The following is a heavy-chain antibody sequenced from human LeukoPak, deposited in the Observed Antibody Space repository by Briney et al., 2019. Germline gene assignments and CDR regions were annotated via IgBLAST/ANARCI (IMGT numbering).Heavy chain of an antibody. CDR1: GYTLTELS. CDR2: LDPEDGET. Sequence: ASVKVSCKVSGYTLTELSMHWVRQAPGKGLEWMGGLDPEDGETIYAQKFQGRVTMTEDTSTDTAYMELSSLRSEDTAVYYCATSKVYDSSGSRTEYFDYWGQGTLVTVSS. V-gene: IGHV1-24*01. CDR3: ATSKVYDSSGSRTEYFDY. J-gene: IGHJ4*02. D-gene: IGHD3-22*01.